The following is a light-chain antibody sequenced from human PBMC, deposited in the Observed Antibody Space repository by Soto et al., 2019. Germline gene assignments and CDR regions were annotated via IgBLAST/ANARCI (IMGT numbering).Light chain of an antibody. CDR3: SSYTAYRTYV. CDR2: GNN. Sequence: QSVLAQPPSVSGAPGQRVTISCSGSSSNFGAGYAVQWYQQLPGTAPKLLIYGNNNRPSGVPDRFSGSKSGTSASLAITGLQAEDEADYFCSSYTAYRTYVFGTGTKVTVL. V-gene: IGLV1-40*01. J-gene: IGLJ1*01. CDR1: SSNFGAGYA.